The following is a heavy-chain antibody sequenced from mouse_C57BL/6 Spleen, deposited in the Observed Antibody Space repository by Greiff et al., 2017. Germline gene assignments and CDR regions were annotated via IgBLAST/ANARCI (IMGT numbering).Heavy chain of an antibody. CDR1: GFTFSNYC. D-gene: IGHD4-1*01. CDR3: TELTESYGY. V-gene: IGHV6-3*01. Sequence: DVMLVESGAGLVQPGGSMKLSCVASGFTFSNYCMNWVRQSPEKGLEWVAQISLKSDNYATHYADPVKGRFTISRDDSKSSVYRQMNNESAEDTEIYYCTELTESYGYWGQGTTLTVSS. J-gene: IGHJ2*01. CDR2: ISLKSDNYAT.